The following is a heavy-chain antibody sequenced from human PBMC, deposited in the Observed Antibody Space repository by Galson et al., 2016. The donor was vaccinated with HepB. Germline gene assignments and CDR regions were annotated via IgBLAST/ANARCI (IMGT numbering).Heavy chain of an antibody. D-gene: IGHD4-17*01. J-gene: IGHJ2*01. CDR3: AERYGDYPRSWYFDL. CDR2: ISASGGNT. CDR1: GFGFSYYD. V-gene: IGHV3-23*01. Sequence: SLRLSCAASGFGFSYYDMSWVRQAPGKGPEWVSCISASGGNTYYADLVKGRFTISRDNSKDSLYMQLDSLGAEDTAVYYCAERYGDYPRSWYFDLWGRGTLVTVSS.